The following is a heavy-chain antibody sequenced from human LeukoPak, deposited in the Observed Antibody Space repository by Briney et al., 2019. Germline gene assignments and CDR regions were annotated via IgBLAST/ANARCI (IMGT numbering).Heavy chain of an antibody. CDR2: INAGNGNT. Sequence: GASVKVSCKASGYTFTSYAMHWVRQAPGQRLGWMGWINAGNGNTKYSQKFQGRVTITRDTSASTAYMELSSLRSEDTAVYYCAREYYDSSGPYRYYGMDVWGQGTTVTVSS. D-gene: IGHD3-22*01. V-gene: IGHV1-3*01. J-gene: IGHJ6*02. CDR1: GYTFTSYA. CDR3: AREYYDSSGPYRYYGMDV.